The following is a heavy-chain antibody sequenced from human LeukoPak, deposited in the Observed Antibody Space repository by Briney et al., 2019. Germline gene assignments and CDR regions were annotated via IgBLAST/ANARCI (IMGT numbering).Heavy chain of an antibody. CDR2: ISAYNGNT. J-gene: IGHJ4*02. Sequence: ASVKVSCKASGYTFTSYGISGVRQAPGQGLEWMGWISAYNGNTTYAQKFQGRVTMTTDTSTSTAYMELRSLRSDDTAVYYCARDASAYYSRWFDYWGQGTLVTVSS. D-gene: IGHD3-22*01. CDR1: GYTFTSYG. V-gene: IGHV1-18*01. CDR3: ARDASAYYSRWFDY.